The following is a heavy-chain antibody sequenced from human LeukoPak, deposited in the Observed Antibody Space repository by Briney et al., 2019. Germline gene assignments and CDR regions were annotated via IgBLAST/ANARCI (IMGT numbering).Heavy chain of an antibody. CDR2: ISYDGINK. V-gene: IGHV3-30*18. D-gene: IGHD2-15*01. CDR3: AKDMIGGYCSGGACYRPPSI. J-gene: IGHJ4*02. Sequence: PGGSLRLSCAASGFIFSSYGMHWVRQAPGKGLEWVSVISYDGINKYYADSVKGRFIISRDNSKNTLYLQMNSLRAEDTAVYYCAKDMIGGYCSGGACYRPPSIWGQGTLVSVSS. CDR1: GFIFSSYG.